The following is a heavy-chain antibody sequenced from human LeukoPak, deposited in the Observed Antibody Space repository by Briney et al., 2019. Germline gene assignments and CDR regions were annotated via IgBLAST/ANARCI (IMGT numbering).Heavy chain of an antibody. CDR1: GFSFTSYR. D-gene: IGHD6-13*01. Sequence: GGSLRLSCAASGFSFTSYRMSWMRQAPGKGLQWVANIKYDGSEQYYVDSVKGRFTISRDNAKSSLYLQMNRLGVEDTAIYYCKSGGAAPGRFDYWGQGALVTVSP. CDR2: IKYDGSEQ. V-gene: IGHV3-7*01. CDR3: KSGGAAPGRFDY. J-gene: IGHJ4*02.